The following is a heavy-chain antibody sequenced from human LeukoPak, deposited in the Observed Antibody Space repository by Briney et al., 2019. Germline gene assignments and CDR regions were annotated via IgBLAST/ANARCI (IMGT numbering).Heavy chain of an antibody. D-gene: IGHD2-21*01. Sequence: GESLRLSCAASGFTFSNYWMSWVRQAPGEGLEYVANIKQDGSETYYVDSVEGRFTISRDNAKSSLYLQMNSLRVEDTAVYYCARDQGIMFFDTWGQGTLVTVSS. J-gene: IGHJ4*02. CDR2: IKQDGSET. CDR3: ARDQGIMFFDT. CDR1: GFTFSNYW. V-gene: IGHV3-7*01.